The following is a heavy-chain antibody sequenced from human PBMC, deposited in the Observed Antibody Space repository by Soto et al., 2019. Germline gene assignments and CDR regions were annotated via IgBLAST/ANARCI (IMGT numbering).Heavy chain of an antibody. CDR1: GFTFSSYA. J-gene: IGHJ2*01. Sequence: EVQLLESGGGLVQPGGSLRLTCAASGFTFSSYAMSWVRQAPGKGLEWVSGISGSGGTTYYKDSVKGRFTICRDNSKNTLCLQMNNLRAEDTAVYYCARRTISGYWFFDLWVRGTLVTVSS. CDR3: ARRTISGYWFFDL. V-gene: IGHV3-23*01. D-gene: IGHD1-7*01. CDR2: ISGSGGTT.